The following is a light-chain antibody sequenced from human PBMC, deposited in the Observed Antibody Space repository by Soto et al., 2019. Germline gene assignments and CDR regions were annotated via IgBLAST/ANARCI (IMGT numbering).Light chain of an antibody. CDR1: QSVSSSY. V-gene: IGKV3-20*01. Sequence: EIVLTQSPGTLSLSPGERATLSCRASQSVSSSYLAWYQQKPGQAPRLLIHGASSRATGIPDRFSGSGSGTDFALSISRLEPEDCAVYYCQQRGGSQTWTFGQGTQVEIK. CDR3: QQRGGSQTWT. CDR2: GAS. J-gene: IGKJ1*01.